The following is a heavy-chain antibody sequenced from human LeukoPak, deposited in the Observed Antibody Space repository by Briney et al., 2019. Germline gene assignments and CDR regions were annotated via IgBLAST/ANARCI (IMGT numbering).Heavy chain of an antibody. Sequence: ASVTVSCTASGYTFTSYGISWVRQAPGQGLEWMGWISAYNGNTNYAQKLQGRVTMTTDTSTSTAYMELRSLRSDDTAVYYCARAVRYFDWLFPNWFDPWGQGTLVTVSS. D-gene: IGHD3-9*01. CDR2: ISAYNGNT. V-gene: IGHV1-18*01. J-gene: IGHJ5*02. CDR3: ARAVRYFDWLFPNWFDP. CDR1: GYTFTSYG.